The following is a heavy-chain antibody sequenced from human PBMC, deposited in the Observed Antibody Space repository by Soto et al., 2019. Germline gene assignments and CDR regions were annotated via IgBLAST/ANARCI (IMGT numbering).Heavy chain of an antibody. CDR1: GGCLSGYY. Sequence: SENLSLTCAVYGGCLSGYYWCWIRQPPGKGLEWIGEINHSGSTNYNPSLKSRVTISVDTSKNQFSLKLSSVTAADTAVYYCARVCSSTSYLITHAVHRSKDVPGQPPTVS. CDR2: INHSGST. D-gene: IGHD2-2*01. V-gene: IGHV4-34*01. J-gene: IGHJ6*02. CDR3: ARVCSSTSYLITHAVHRSKDV.